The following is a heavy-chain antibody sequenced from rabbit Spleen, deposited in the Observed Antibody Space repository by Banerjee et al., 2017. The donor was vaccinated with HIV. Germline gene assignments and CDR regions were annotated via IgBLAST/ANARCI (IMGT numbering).Heavy chain of an antibody. V-gene: IGHV1S40*01. CDR2: IYTDSSGST. J-gene: IGHJ4*01. CDR1: GFSFSNSYY. Sequence: QSLEESGGDLVKPGASLTLTCTASGFSFSNSYYMCWVRQAPGKGLEWIACIYTDSSGSTYYASWARGRFTISKASSTTVTLQMTSLTAADTATYFCARAFAGSSSGYFDFWGPGTLVTVS. D-gene: IGHD8-1*01. CDR3: ARAFAGSSSGYFDF.